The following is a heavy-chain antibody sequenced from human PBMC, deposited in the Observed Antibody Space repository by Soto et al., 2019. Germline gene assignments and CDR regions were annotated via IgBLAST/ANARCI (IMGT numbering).Heavy chain of an antibody. J-gene: IGHJ4*02. Sequence: ASVKVSCKASGNTVPNYAIHWVRQAPGQRLEWMGWINGGNGNTYYSEHFQGTVTFTRDTSAGTVYMQLSSLTSEDTAVYYCARDDSGFSGSHYIDYFNYWGQGALVTVSS. D-gene: IGHD1-26*01. CDR1: GNTVPNYA. CDR3: ARDDSGFSGSHYIDYFNY. V-gene: IGHV1-3*01. CDR2: INGGNGNT.